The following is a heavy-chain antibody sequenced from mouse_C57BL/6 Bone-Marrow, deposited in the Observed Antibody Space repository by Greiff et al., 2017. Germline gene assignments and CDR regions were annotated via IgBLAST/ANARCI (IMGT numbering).Heavy chain of an antibody. CDR1: GFSLTSYA. V-gene: IGHV2-9-1*01. CDR3: ARSRSYDTLFAY. CDR2: IWTGGGK. Sequence: VKLMESGPGLVAPSQSLSITCTVSGFSLTSYAISWVRQPPGKGLEWLGVIWTGGGKNYNSALKSRLSISKDNSKSQVILKMNSLQTDDTARYYCARSRSYDTLFAYWGQGTLVTVSA. J-gene: IGHJ3*01. D-gene: IGHD1-1*01.